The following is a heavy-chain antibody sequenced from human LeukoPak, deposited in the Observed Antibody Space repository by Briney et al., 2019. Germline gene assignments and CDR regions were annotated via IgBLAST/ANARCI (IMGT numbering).Heavy chain of an antibody. CDR3: ARGRWYLDD. CDR1: GGSISGYY. D-gene: IGHD5-24*01. CDR2: IHYSGSI. J-gene: IGHJ4*02. Sequence: SETLSLTCTVSGGSISGYYWNWLRQPPGKGPEWIGYIHYSGSIDYNPSLKSRVTISIDTSKNRFSLNLSSVTAADTAVYYCARGRWYLDDWGQGTLVTVSS. V-gene: IGHV4-59*01.